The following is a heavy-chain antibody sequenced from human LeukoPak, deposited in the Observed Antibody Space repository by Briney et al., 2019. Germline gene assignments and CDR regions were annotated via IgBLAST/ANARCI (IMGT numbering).Heavy chain of an antibody. V-gene: IGHV3-23*01. CDR1: GFTFSSYS. CDR2: ISGSGGST. Sequence: GGSLRLSCAASGFTFSSYSMSWVRQAPGQGLEWVSAISGSGGSTYYADSVKGRFTISRDTSKNTLYLQMNSLRAEDTAVYYCAKDAYCGADCYSNWFDPWGQGTLVTVSS. D-gene: IGHD2-21*02. CDR3: AKDAYCGADCYSNWFDP. J-gene: IGHJ5*02.